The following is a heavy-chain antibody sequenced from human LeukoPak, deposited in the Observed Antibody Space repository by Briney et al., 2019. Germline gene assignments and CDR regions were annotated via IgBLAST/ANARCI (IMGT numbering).Heavy chain of an antibody. Sequence: GGSLRLSCAASGFTFSSYDMHWVRQAPGKGLEWVAFIRYDGSNKYYADSVKGRFTISRDNSKNTLYLQMNSLRAEDTAVYYCAREEGDYYDSSGYYFPLDYWGQGTLVTVSS. J-gene: IGHJ4*02. V-gene: IGHV3-30*02. CDR3: AREEGDYYDSSGYYFPLDY. CDR1: GFTFSSYD. CDR2: IRYDGSNK. D-gene: IGHD3-22*01.